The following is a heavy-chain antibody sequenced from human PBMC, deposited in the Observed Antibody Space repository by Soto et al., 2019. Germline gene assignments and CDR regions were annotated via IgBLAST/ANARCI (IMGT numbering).Heavy chain of an antibody. CDR1: GFTFSSYA. J-gene: IGHJ4*02. CDR3: ARTLRFLEWFGSDY. D-gene: IGHD3-3*01. CDR2: ISYDGSNK. V-gene: IGHV3-30-3*01. Sequence: QVQLVESGGGVVQPGRSLRLSCAASGFTFSSYAMHWVRQAPGKGLEWVAVISYDGSNKYYADSVKGRFTISRDNSKNTLDLKMNSLRAEDTAVYYCARTLRFLEWFGSDYWGQGTLVTVSS.